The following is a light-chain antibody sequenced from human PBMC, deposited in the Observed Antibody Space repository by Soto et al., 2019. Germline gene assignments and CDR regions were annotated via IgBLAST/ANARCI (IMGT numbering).Light chain of an antibody. CDR2: NNN. Sequence: QSVLTHAPSVSGTPGQRVTISCSGSSSNIESNWVYWYQQLPGTAPKLLIYNNNQRPSGVPGRFSGSKSGTSASLTISGLQDEDEADYYCCSYAGSSTFDVFGTGTKVTVL. V-gene: IGLV1-44*01. CDR3: CSYAGSSTFDV. J-gene: IGLJ1*01. CDR1: SSNIESNW.